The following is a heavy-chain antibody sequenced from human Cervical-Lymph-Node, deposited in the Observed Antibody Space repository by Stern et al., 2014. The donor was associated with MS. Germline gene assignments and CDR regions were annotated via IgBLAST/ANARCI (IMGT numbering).Heavy chain of an antibody. V-gene: IGHV4-59*08. CDR2: IYHSATT. J-gene: IGHJ4*02. CDR1: GGSVSSDH. D-gene: IGHD6-19*01. CDR3: ARQRQGSGWAYFFDY. Sequence: QVQLVQSGPGLVKPSETLSLTCTVSGGSVSSDHWSWIRQSPEKGLEWIGYIYHSATTNYNPPFRSRVTMSLDTSMNQFSLRLTSVTAADTAVYYCARQRQGSGWAYFFDYWGQGTPVIVSS.